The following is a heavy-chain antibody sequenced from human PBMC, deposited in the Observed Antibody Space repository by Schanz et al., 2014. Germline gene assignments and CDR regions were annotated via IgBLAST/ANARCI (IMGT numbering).Heavy chain of an antibody. V-gene: IGHV3-23*04. CDR2: IGGDASRT. Sequence: DVQLVDSGGGLVQPGGSLRLSCAASGFNFITFAMSWVRQAPGKGPEWVSAIGGDASRTYYADSVKGRFTISRDNSKSTLYLQMNSLRAEDTAVYYCAGAVATIRADSFDIWGQGTMVAVSS. CDR3: AGAVATIRADSFDI. CDR1: GFNFITFA. J-gene: IGHJ3*02. D-gene: IGHD5-12*01.